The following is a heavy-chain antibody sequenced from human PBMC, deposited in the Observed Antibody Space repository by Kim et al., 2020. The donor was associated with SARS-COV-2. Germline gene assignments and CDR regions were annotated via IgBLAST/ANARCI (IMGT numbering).Heavy chain of an antibody. CDR1: GFSFSSYG. D-gene: IGHD3-22*01. CDR2: ISYDGNNK. CDR3: AKSREGSSGSSDY. Sequence: GGSLRLSCAASGFSFSSYGMHWVRHAPGKGLEWVAVISYDGNNKYYADSVKGRFTISRDTSKNTLYLQMNSLRAEDTAIYYCAKSREGSSGSSDYWGQGTLVTVSS. J-gene: IGHJ4*02. V-gene: IGHV3-30*18.